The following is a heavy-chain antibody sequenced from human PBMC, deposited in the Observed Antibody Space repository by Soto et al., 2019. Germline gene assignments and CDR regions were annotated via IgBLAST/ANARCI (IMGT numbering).Heavy chain of an antibody. CDR2: IQSDGSST. CDR1: GFTFNNYW. J-gene: IGHJ4*02. V-gene: IGHV3-74*01. CDR3: ARGGNPDY. Sequence: EVQLVESGGGLVQPGGSLRLSRAASGFTFNNYWMHWVRQAPGKGLLWVSRIQSDGSSTDYADSVKGRFTISRDNAKNTLYLPMISLRGEDTAVYYCARGGNPDYWGQGTLVTVSS. D-gene: IGHD4-4*01.